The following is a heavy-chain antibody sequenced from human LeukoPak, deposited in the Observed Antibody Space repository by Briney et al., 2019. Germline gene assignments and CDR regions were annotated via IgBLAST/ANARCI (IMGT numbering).Heavy chain of an antibody. CDR2: ISGSGGST. D-gene: IGHD3-9*01. V-gene: IGHV3-23*01. J-gene: IGHJ4*02. CDR3: AKSPTPTYYDILTGYWGTPDY. Sequence: SGGSLRLSCAGSGFTFSSYWMSWVRQAPGKGLEWVSAISGSGGSTYYADSVKGRFTISRDNSKNTLYLQMNSLRAEDTAVYYCAKSPTPTYYDILTGYWGTPDYWGQGTLVTVSS. CDR1: GFTFSSYW.